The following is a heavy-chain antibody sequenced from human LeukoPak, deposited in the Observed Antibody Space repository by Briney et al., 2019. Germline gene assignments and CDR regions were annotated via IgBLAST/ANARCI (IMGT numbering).Heavy chain of an antibody. D-gene: IGHD6-19*01. Sequence: PGGSLRLSCAASGFTFTSYGIHWVRQAPGKGLEWVAVISYDGSNKYYADSVKGRFTISRYNSKNTLYLQMNSLRAEDTAVYYCAKVLGQWLIDYYYYYMDVWGKGTTVTVSS. CDR1: GFTFTSYG. CDR2: ISYDGSNK. CDR3: AKVLGQWLIDYYYYYMDV. V-gene: IGHV3-30*19. J-gene: IGHJ6*03.